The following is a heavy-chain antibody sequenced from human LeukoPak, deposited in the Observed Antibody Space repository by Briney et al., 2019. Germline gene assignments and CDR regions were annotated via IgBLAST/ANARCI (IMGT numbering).Heavy chain of an antibody. CDR3: ARDPSRAVAGTGY. CDR1: GFDFSNFG. Sequence: PGGSLRLSCAASGFDFSNFGMHWVRQAPGKGLEWVAVIWSDGSNKYYIDAVKGRFTISRDNSKNTLYLQMSSLRVEDTALYFCARDPSRAVAGTGYWGQGTLVTVSS. D-gene: IGHD6-19*01. V-gene: IGHV3-33*01. CDR2: IWSDGSNK. J-gene: IGHJ4*02.